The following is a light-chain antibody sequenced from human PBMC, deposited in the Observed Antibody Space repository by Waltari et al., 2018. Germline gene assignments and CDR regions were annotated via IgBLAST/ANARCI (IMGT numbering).Light chain of an antibody. CDR3: QSADSSGTYPDVV. V-gene: IGLV3-25*02. CDR2: NES. Sequence: SYELTQPPSVSVSPGQTARITCSGDALPKQYAYWYQQKPGQAPVLVIYNESERPSGIPRRFSGSRSGKTVTLTISGVQAEDEADYYCQSADSSGTYPDVVFGGGTKLTVL. J-gene: IGLJ2*01. CDR1: ALPKQY.